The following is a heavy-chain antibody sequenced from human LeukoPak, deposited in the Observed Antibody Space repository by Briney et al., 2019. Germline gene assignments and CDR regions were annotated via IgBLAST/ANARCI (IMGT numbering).Heavy chain of an antibody. V-gene: IGHV3-21*01. CDR3: GRAFPPLRTSSAGDL. CDR1: GFTSSDYD. J-gene: IGHJ4*02. Sequence: GGSLRLSCSASGFTSSDYDMNWVRQAPGKGLEWVSSISYLSSHVYYGDSVKGRFSISRDNAKNSLYLQMNSLGAEDTAIYYCGRAFPPLRTSSAGDLWGQGTLVTVSS. CDR2: ISYLSSHV. D-gene: IGHD3-16*01.